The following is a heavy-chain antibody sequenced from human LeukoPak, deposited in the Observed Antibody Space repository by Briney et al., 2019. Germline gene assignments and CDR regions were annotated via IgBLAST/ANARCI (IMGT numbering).Heavy chain of an antibody. CDR1: GFTFSSYG. Sequence: GGSLRLSCAASGFTFSSYGMHWVRQAPGKGLEWVAAISYDGSNKYYADSVKGRFTISRDNSKNTLYLQMNSLRADDTAVYYCAKETPYSSGWYGVVDYWGQGTLVTVSS. D-gene: IGHD6-19*01. CDR3: AKETPYSSGWYGVVDY. V-gene: IGHV3-30*18. CDR2: ISYDGSNK. J-gene: IGHJ4*02.